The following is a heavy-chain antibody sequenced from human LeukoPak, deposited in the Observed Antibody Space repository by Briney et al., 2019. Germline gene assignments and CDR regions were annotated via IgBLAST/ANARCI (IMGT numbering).Heavy chain of an antibody. CDR1: GFTFSSYW. CDR2: IKQDGSEK. V-gene: IGHV3-7*01. J-gene: IGHJ2*01. Sequence: PGGSLRLSCAASGFTFSSYWMSWVRQAPGKGLERVANIKQDGSEKYYVDSVKGRFTISRDNAKNSLYLQMNSLRAEDTAVYYCAGSLTHNWYFDLWGRGTLVTVSS. CDR3: AGSLTHNWYFDL.